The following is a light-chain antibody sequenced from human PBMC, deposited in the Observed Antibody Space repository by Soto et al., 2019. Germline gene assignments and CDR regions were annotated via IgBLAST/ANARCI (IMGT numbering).Light chain of an antibody. V-gene: IGKV3-20*01. J-gene: IGKJ3*01. CDR1: QSAGSSY. CDR2: GAS. Sequence: EIVLTQSPGTLSLSPGDRATLSCRASQSAGSSYLAWYQQRPGQAPRLLIYGASYRAAGIPDRFSGSGSGTVFTLTINRLEPEDFAVYYCHQYGRSAIFTSGPGTTVDV. CDR3: HQYGRSAIFT.